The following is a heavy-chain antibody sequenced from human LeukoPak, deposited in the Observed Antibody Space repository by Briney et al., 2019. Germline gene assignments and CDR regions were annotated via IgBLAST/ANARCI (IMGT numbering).Heavy chain of an antibody. Sequence: GGSLRLSCAASGFTFSSYAMSWVRQAPGKGLEWVSVISGSGGSTYYADSEKGRFTISRDNSKNTLYLQMNSLRAEDTAVYYCARDTAMVTRGWGQGTLVTVSS. D-gene: IGHD5-18*01. V-gene: IGHV3-23*01. CDR2: ISGSGGST. CDR3: ARDTAMVTRG. CDR1: GFTFSSYA. J-gene: IGHJ4*02.